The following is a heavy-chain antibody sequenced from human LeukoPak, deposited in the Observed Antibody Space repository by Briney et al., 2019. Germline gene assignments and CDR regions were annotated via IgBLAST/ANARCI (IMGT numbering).Heavy chain of an antibody. D-gene: IGHD1-14*01. CDR2: TYYRSRWYN. CDR1: GDSVSSNSVA. J-gene: IGHJ4*02. CDR3: ARNNISHFDS. Sequence: SQTLSLTCAISGDSVSSNSVAWNWIRQSPSRGLEWLGRTYYRSRWYNDYALSVRSRISINPDTSKNQFSLQLNSVTPGDTAVYFCARNNISHFDSWGQGTLVTVSS. V-gene: IGHV6-1*01.